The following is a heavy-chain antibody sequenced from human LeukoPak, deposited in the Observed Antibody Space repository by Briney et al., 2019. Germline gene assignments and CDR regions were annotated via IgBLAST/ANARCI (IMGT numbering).Heavy chain of an antibody. J-gene: IGHJ6*03. V-gene: IGHV4-34*01. CDR3: ARHGMDYYGSGSYFSSYYYYMDV. CDR2: INHSGST. CDR1: GGSFSGYY. D-gene: IGHD3-10*01. Sequence: PSETLSLTCAVYGGSFSGYYWSWIRQPPGKGLEWIGEINHSGSTNYNPSLKSQVTISVDTSKNQFSLKLSSVTAADTAVYYCARHGMDYYGSGSYFSSYYYYMDVWGKGTTVTISS.